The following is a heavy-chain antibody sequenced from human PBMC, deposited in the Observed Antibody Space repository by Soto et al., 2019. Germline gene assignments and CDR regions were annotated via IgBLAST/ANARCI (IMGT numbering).Heavy chain of an antibody. V-gene: IGHV5-51*01. D-gene: IGHD6-19*01. CDR2: IYPGDSDT. CDR1: GYSFTSYW. CDR3: ATAPGIAVAGTGYRYFQH. Sequence: GESLKISCKGSGYSFTSYWIGWVRQMPGKGLEWMGIIYPGDSDTRYSPSFQGQVTISADKSISTAYLQWSSLKASDTAMYYCATAPGIAVAGTGYRYFQHWGQGTLVTVSS. J-gene: IGHJ1*01.